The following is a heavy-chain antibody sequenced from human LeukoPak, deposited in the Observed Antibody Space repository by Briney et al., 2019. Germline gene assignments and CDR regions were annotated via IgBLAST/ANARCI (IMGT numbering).Heavy chain of an antibody. V-gene: IGHV1-8*01. J-gene: IGHJ4*02. Sequence: SVKVSCKASGYTFTSYDISWVRQATGQGLEWMGWMNPNSGNTGYAQKFQGRVTMTRNTSISTAYMELSSLRSEDTAVYYCARGAIWSGYWDYWGQGTLVTVSS. CDR3: ARGAIWSGYWDY. CDR2: MNPNSGNT. CDR1: GYTFTSYD. D-gene: IGHD3-3*01.